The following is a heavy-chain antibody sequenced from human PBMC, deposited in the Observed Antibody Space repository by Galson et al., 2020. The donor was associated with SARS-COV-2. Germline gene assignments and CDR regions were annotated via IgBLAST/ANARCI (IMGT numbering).Heavy chain of an antibody. CDR1: GGSINSSSYY. V-gene: IGHV4-39*07. CDR3: ARKVTRRITIFGVVTQGYYFDY. D-gene: IGHD3-3*01. CDR2: IYYSGST. Sequence: SETLSLTCTVSGGSINSSSYYWGWIRQPPGKGLERIGSIYYSGSTYYNPSLKSRVTISVDTSKNQFSLKLSSVTAADTAVYYCARKVTRRITIFGVVTQGYYFDYWGQGTLVTVSS. J-gene: IGHJ4*02.